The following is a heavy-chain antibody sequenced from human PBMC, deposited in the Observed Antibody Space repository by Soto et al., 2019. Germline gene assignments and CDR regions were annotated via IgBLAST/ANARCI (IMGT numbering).Heavy chain of an antibody. J-gene: IGHJ6*02. V-gene: IGHV5-10-1*01. CDR1: GYGFTTYW. CDR2: IDPGDSST. CDR3: ARLEKWYYNYYGLNI. D-gene: IGHD1-26*01. Sequence: GESLKISCQGSGYGFTTYWISWVRQMPGKGLEWMGKIDPGDSSTNYSPSFRGHITISVDRSINTAHLQFSSLKAADTAVYYCARLEKWYYNYYGLNIWGQGTMVTVSS.